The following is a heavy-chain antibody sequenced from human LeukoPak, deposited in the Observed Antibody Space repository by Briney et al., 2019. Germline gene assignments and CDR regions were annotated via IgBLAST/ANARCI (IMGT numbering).Heavy chain of an antibody. Sequence: SETLSLTCTVSGGSITNYYWSWIRQPPGKGLEWIGYISYSGSTNYSPSLKSRVTISVDTSKKQFSLNLNSVTAADTAIYYCARGARGYRDDNFDYWGQGTLVTVSS. D-gene: IGHD5-12*01. CDR3: ARGARGYRDDNFDY. J-gene: IGHJ4*02. CDR1: GGSITNYY. CDR2: ISYSGST. V-gene: IGHV4-59*01.